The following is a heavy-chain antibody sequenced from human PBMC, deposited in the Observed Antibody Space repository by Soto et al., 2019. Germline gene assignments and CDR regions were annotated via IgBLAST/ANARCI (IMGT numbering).Heavy chain of an antibody. CDR2: ISWNSGSI. Sequence: PGGPLRLSYAASGFTFDDYAMHWVRQAPGKGLEWVSGISWNSGSIGYADSVKGRFTISRDNAKNSLYLQMNSLRAEDTALYYCAKGRSGYEADAFDIWGQGTMVTVSS. CDR3: AKGRSGYEADAFDI. J-gene: IGHJ3*02. V-gene: IGHV3-9*01. CDR1: GFTFDDYA. D-gene: IGHD3-3*01.